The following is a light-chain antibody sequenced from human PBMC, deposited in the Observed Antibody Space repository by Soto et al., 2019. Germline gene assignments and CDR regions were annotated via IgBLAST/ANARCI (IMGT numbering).Light chain of an antibody. J-gene: IGLJ1*01. Sequence: QSVLTQPPSASGTPGQRVTISCSGSSSNIGSNTGNWYQQLPGTAPKLLIYSNTQRPSGVPDRFSGSKSGTSASLAISRLQSEDEADYYCAAWDDSLNGHVFGAGTKVTVL. CDR2: SNT. V-gene: IGLV1-44*01. CDR3: AAWDDSLNGHV. CDR1: SSNIGSNT.